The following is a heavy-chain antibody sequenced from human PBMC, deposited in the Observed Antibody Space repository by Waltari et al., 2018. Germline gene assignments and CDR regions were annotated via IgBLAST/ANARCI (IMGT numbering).Heavy chain of an antibody. Sequence: QVHLVQSGAAVMKPGSSVTVSCKASGGSFSFTPHSTSWVRQAAGQGLEWVGWVNPNTGATAYAQKFQGRITMTWDTSISTAYMELTNLRSDDTAVLYCARGRDVFANFDYNWFDPWGQGTLVTVSS. D-gene: IGHD2-21*01. CDR2: VNPNTGAT. V-gene: IGHV1-8*01. CDR3: ARGRDVFANFDYNWFDP. J-gene: IGHJ5*02. CDR1: GGSFSFTPHS.